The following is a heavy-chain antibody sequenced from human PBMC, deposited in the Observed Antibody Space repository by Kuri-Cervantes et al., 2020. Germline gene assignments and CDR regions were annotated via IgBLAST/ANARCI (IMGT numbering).Heavy chain of an antibody. Sequence: ASVKVSCKASGYTFPGYSMHWVRQAPGQGLEWMGWINPNSGDTNYAQKFQGRVTMTRDTSISTAYMELSRLRFDDTAVYYCARGGLTMYPYDDFDMWGQGTMVTVSS. CDR3: ARGGLTMYPYDDFDM. V-gene: IGHV1-2*02. J-gene: IGHJ3*02. D-gene: IGHD4/OR15-4a*01. CDR2: INPNSGDT. CDR1: GYTFPGYS.